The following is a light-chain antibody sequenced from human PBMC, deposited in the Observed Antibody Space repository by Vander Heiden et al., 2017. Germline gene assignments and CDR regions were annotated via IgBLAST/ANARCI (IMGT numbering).Light chain of an antibody. V-gene: IGKV3-15*01. CDR3: QQYNNWPPVWT. CDR1: QSVRSN. Sequence: EIVMTQPPATLSVSPGERATLSCRASQSVRSNLAWYQQKPGQAPRLLIYGASTRATGIPARFSGSGSGTEFTLTISSLQSEDFAVYYCQQYNNWPPVWTFGQGTKVEIK. J-gene: IGKJ1*01. CDR2: GAS.